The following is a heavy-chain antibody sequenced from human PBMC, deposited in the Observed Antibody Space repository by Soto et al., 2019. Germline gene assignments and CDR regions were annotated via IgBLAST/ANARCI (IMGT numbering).Heavy chain of an antibody. J-gene: IGHJ4*02. CDR3: ARSVSFITPRPDY. CDR2: FNPNNGDT. V-gene: IGHV1-2*02. Sequence: ASVKVSCKASGYTFTDYYLHLVRQAPGQGLECMGWFNPNNGDTNYAQKFQGRVTMTRDTSISTAYMEVSRLRSDDTAVYYCARSVSFITPRPDYWGQGTLVTVSS. D-gene: IGHD6-6*01. CDR1: GYTFTDYY.